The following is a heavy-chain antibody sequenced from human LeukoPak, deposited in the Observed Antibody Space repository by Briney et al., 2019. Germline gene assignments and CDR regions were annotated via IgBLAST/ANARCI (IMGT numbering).Heavy chain of an antibody. Sequence: ASVKVSCKASGYTFTSYGISWVRQAPGQGLEWIGWINAYNGNTNYGRKLQGRVTMTTDTTTSTAYMELRSLRSDDTVVYYCARDAGKLSCSHWGQGTLVTVSS. V-gene: IGHV1-18*01. J-gene: IGHJ4*02. CDR2: INAYNGNT. D-gene: IGHD1-14*01. CDR3: ARDAGKLSCSH. CDR1: GYTFTSYG.